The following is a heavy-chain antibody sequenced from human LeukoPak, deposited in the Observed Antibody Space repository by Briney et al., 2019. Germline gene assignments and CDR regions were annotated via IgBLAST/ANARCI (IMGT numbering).Heavy chain of an antibody. D-gene: IGHD4-17*01. Sequence: SETLSLTCTVSGGSISSGDYYWSWIRQPPGKGLEWIGYIYYSGGTYYNPSLKSRVTISVDTSKNQFSLKPSSVTAADTAVYYCARVYGDYYYYHYMDVWGKGTTVTVSS. CDR2: IYYSGGT. J-gene: IGHJ6*03. CDR3: ARVYGDYYYYHYMDV. V-gene: IGHV4-30-4*08. CDR1: GGSISSGDYY.